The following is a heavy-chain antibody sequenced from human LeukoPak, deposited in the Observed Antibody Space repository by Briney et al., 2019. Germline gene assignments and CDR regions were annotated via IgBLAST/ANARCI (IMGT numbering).Heavy chain of an antibody. CDR2: VRSKAYGGTT. V-gene: IGHV3-49*03. CDR1: GFTFGDYA. D-gene: IGHD2-15*01. Sequence: PGGSLRLSCTASGFTFGDYAMSWFRQAPGKGLEWVGFVRSKAYGGTTEYAASVKGRFTISRDDSKSIAYLQMNSLKTEDTAVYYCTRDLYPDAFDIWGQGTMVTVFS. CDR3: TRDLYPDAFDI. J-gene: IGHJ3*02.